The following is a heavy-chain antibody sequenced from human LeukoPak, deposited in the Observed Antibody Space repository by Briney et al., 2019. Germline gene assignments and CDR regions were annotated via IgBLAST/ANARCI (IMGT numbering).Heavy chain of an antibody. CDR2: MNPNSGNT. D-gene: IGHD3-9*01. V-gene: IGHV1-8*01. J-gene: IGHJ6*02. CDR1: GYTFTSYD. Sequence: GASVKVSCKASGYTFTSYDINWVRQATGQGLEWMGWMNPNSGNTGYAQKFQGRVTMTRNTSISTAYMELSSLRSEDTAVYYCARLDDILTGRYYYYYYGMDVWGQGTTVTVSS. CDR3: ARLDDILTGRYYYYYYGMDV.